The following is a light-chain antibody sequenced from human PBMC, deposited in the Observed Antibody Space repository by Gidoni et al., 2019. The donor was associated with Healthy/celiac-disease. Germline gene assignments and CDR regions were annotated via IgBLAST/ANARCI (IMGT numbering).Light chain of an antibody. Sequence: QSALTQPASVSGSPGQSITISCTGTSNDVGGYNYVSWYQQHPGKAPKLMIYDVSIRPSGVSNRFSGSKSGNTTSLTISGLQPEDEADYYCSSYTSSSTLGVFGTGTKVTVL. CDR3: SSYTSSSTLGV. J-gene: IGLJ1*01. CDR1: SNDVGGYNY. CDR2: DVS. V-gene: IGLV2-14*03.